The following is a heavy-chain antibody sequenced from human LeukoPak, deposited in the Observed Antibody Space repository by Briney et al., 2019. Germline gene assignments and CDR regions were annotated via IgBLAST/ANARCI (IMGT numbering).Heavy chain of an antibody. D-gene: IGHD3-10*01. CDR1: GASISSYY. J-gene: IGHJ4*02. CDR2: IYYSGST. V-gene: IGHV4-59*01. CDR3: ARGPMVRTNLFDY. Sequence: TSETLSLTCTVSGASISSYYWTWIRQPPGKGLEWIGYIYYSGSTNYNPSLKSRVTISVDTSKNQFSLKLSSVTAADTAVYYCARGPMVRTNLFDYWGQGTLVTVSS.